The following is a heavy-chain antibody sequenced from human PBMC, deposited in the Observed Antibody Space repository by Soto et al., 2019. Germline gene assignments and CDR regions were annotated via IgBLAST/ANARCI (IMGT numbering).Heavy chain of an antibody. V-gene: IGHV3-23*01. Sequence: EVQLLESGGGLVQPGGSLRLSCIASGFTFSSYAMSWVRQAPGKGLEWISTVTGGGGGTFYADSVKGRFTISRDNSKNTRYLQMNSLRGEDTAVYYCASNGLTSVTPFGYWGQGALVTVSS. D-gene: IGHD4-17*01. J-gene: IGHJ4*02. CDR2: VTGGGGGT. CDR3: ASNGLTSVTPFGY. CDR1: GFTFSSYA.